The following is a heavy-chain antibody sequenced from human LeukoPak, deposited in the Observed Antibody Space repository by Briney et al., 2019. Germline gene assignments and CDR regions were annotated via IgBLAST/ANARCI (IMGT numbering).Heavy chain of an antibody. J-gene: IGHJ3*02. Sequence: TGGSLRLSCAASGLTVSSNYMSWVRQAPGKGREWVSIIYSGGSTYYADSVKGRFTISRDNSKNTLYLQMNSLRAEDTAVYYCARGMSGRGDLGDRRQGAFDIWGQGTMVTVSS. V-gene: IGHV3-53*01. D-gene: IGHD3-16*01. CDR2: IYSGGST. CDR3: ARGMSGRGDLGDRRQGAFDI. CDR1: GLTVSSNY.